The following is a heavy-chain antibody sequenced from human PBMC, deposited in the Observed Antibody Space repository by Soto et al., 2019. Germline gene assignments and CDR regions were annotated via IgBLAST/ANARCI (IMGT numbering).Heavy chain of an antibody. Sequence: SETQSLTCSVSGGSIRSYYWCWIRQPPGKGLEWIGYIYYSGSTNYNPSLKSRVTISVDTSKNQFSLKLTSVTAADTAVYYCERRYGGNFDYWGQGTLVTVSS. J-gene: IGHJ4*02. CDR3: ERRYGGNFDY. CDR1: GGSIRSYY. CDR2: IYYSGST. V-gene: IGHV4-59*01. D-gene: IGHD1-26*01.